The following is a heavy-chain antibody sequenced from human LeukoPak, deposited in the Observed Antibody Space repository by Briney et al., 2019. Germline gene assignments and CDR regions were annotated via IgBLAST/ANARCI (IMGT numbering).Heavy chain of an antibody. D-gene: IGHD3-10*01. CDR3: ARDGNQLLWFGELSGWFDP. CDR2: IYTSGST. V-gene: IGHV4-4*07. J-gene: IGHJ5*02. Sequence: SETLSLTCTVSGGSISSYYWSWIRQPAGKGLERIGRIYTSGSTNYNPSLKSRVTMSVDTSKNQFSLKLSSVTAADTAVYYCARDGNQLLWFGELSGWFDPWGQGTLVTVSS. CDR1: GGSISSYY.